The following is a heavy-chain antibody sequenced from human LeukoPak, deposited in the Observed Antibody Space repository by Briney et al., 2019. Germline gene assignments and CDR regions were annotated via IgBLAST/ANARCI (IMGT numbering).Heavy chain of an antibody. J-gene: IGHJ4*02. CDR3: ARDITGDPPPYYFDY. CDR1: GFTFSNYG. CDR2: MWFDGSQK. V-gene: IGHV3-33*01. Sequence: GGSLRLSCAASGFTFSNYGLHWVRQAPGKGLEWLAVMWFDGSQKYYADSVKGRFTISRDNSKSMLYLRMNSLRAEDTAVYYCARDITGDPPPYYFDYWGQGSLVTVSS. D-gene: IGHD7-27*01.